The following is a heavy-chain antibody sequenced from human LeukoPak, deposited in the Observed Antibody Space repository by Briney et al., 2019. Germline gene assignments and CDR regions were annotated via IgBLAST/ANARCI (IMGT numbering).Heavy chain of an antibody. J-gene: IGHJ3*01. CDR2: INTDGSRI. CDR1: GFTFNDYW. V-gene: IGHV3-74*01. Sequence: PGGSLRLSCAASGFTFNDYWMHWVRQAPGQGLVWVSRINTDGSRIYYADSVKGRFTISRDNAKNTVYLEMNSLRAEDAAVYYCAKDWRWELLKGAFNVWGQGTMVTVSA. D-gene: IGHD2-15*01. CDR3: AKDWRWELLKGAFNV.